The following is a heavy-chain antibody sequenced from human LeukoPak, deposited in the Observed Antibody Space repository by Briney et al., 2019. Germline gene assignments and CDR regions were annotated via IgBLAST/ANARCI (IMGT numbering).Heavy chain of an antibody. CDR2: IRYDGSNK. CDR3: ARDRWYCSSTSCQGGWFDP. Sequence: PGGSLRLSCAASGFTFSSYGMHWVRQAPGKGLEWVAFIRYDGSNKYYADSVKGRFTISRDNSKNTLYLQMNSLRAEDTAVYYCARDRWYCSSTSCQGGWFDPWGQGTLVTVSS. D-gene: IGHD2-2*01. CDR1: GFTFSSYG. J-gene: IGHJ5*02. V-gene: IGHV3-30*02.